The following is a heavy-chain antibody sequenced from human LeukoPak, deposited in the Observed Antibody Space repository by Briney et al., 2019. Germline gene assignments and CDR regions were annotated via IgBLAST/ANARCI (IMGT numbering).Heavy chain of an antibody. Sequence: GGSLRLSCAASGYSFSTSDMHWVRQASGRGLEWVSSIASTGETYYAPSVKGRFTISRENGKNSLYLQMNSLRAGCTSVYQGVRGGEIGFDYWGQGTLVAVSS. CDR1: GYSFSTSD. J-gene: IGHJ4*02. CDR2: IASTGET. V-gene: IGHV3-13*01. D-gene: IGHD3-16*01. CDR3: VRGGEIGFDY.